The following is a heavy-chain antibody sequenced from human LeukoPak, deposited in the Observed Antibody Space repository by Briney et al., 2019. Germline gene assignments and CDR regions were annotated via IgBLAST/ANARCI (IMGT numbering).Heavy chain of an antibody. J-gene: IGHJ6*03. Sequence: PGGSLRLSCAASGFTFSSYGMSWVRQAPGKGLEWVSAISGSGGSTYYADSVKGRFTISRDNSKNTLYLQMNSLRAEDTAVYYCAKYGSVIAAAGDYYYYYMDVWGKGTTVTISS. V-gene: IGHV3-23*01. CDR3: AKYGSVIAAAGDYYYYYMDV. CDR1: GFTFSSYG. CDR2: ISGSGGST. D-gene: IGHD6-13*01.